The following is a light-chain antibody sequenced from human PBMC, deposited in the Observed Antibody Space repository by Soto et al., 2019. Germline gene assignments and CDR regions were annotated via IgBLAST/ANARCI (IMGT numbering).Light chain of an antibody. Sequence: QSALTQPASMSGSPGQSITISCTGTSSDVGGYNYVSWYQQHPGKAPRLMLYEVSNRPSRVSSRFSGSKSGNTASLTISGLQAEDEADYYCSSSTSSTVLFGGGTKLTAL. CDR3: SSSTSSTVL. CDR2: EVS. V-gene: IGLV2-14*01. CDR1: SSDVGGYNY. J-gene: IGLJ2*01.